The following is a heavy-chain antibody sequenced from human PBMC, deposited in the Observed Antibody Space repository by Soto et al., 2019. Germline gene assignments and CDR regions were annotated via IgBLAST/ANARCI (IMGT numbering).Heavy chain of an antibody. Sequence: QVQLQESGPGLVKPSGTLSLTCAVSGVSISSHDWWTWVRQPPGKGLEWIGESHQSGSTNYNSSLGSRVTIEVDTSKNQFSLNLRSVTVADTAVYYCATGDNTRFFWGQGTLVTVST. J-gene: IGHJ4*02. V-gene: IGHV4-4*02. CDR3: ATGDNTRFF. D-gene: IGHD7-27*01. CDR1: GVSISSHDW. CDR2: SHQSGST.